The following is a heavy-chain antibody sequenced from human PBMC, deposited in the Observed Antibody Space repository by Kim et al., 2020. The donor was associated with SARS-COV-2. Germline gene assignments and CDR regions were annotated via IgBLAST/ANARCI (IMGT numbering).Heavy chain of an antibody. J-gene: IGHJ6*02. CDR3: ARDWIAVAGTNYYYGMDV. CDR2: IIPIFGTA. Sequence: SVKVSCKASGGTFSSYAISWVRQAPGQGLEWMGGIIPIFGTANYAQKFQGRVTITADESTSTAYMELSSLRSEDTAVYYCARDWIAVAGTNYYYGMDVWGQGTTVTVSS. D-gene: IGHD6-19*01. V-gene: IGHV1-69*13. CDR1: GGTFSSYA.